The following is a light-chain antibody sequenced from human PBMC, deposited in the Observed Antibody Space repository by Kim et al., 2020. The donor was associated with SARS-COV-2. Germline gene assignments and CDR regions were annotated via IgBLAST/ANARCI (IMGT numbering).Light chain of an antibody. CDR2: GVS. CDR1: RGVSSTC. CDR3: LQYGSSSYT. J-gene: IGKJ2*01. Sequence: LARGESATLSCRASRGVSSTCLAWYQQKPGQAPRLLMYGVSNRATGIPDRFSGSGSGTDFTLTISRLEPEDFAVYYCLQYGSSSYTFGQGTKLEIK. V-gene: IGKV3-20*01.